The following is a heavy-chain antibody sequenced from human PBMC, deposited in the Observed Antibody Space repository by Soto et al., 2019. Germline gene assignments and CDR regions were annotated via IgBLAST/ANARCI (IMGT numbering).Heavy chain of an antibody. Sequence: SETLSLTCNVSGDSMTSPPYYWGWIRQPPGKGLEWIGTVYYSGATYYNPSLRGRLTVSADTSKNYFSLRLTSVTAADTAVYYCARRSNPYYYGSGSYYKNNWFDPWGQGTLVTVSS. CDR1: GDSMTSPPYY. CDR2: VYYSGAT. CDR3: ARRSNPYYYGSGSYYKNNWFDP. J-gene: IGHJ5*02. D-gene: IGHD3-10*01. V-gene: IGHV4-39*02.